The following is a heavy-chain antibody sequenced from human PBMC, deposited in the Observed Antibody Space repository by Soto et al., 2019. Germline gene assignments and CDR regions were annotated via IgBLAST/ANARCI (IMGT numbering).Heavy chain of an antibody. D-gene: IGHD3-10*01. CDR2: INAGNGNT. J-gene: IGHJ4*02. V-gene: IGHV1-3*01. Sequence: ASVKVSCKASGYTFTSYAMNWVRQAPGQRLEWMGWINAGNGNTKYSQKFQGRVTITRDTSASTAYMELSSLRSEDTAVYYCAKQSGAGSYDNVGSGGHFDYWGQGTLVTVSS. CDR1: GYTFTSYA. CDR3: AKQSGAGSYDNVGSGGHFDY.